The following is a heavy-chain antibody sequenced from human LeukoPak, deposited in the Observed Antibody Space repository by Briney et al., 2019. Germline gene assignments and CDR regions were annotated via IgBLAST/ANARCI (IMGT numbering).Heavy chain of an antibody. Sequence: AGGSLRLSCAASGFTLSYYCMHWVRQAPGKGLEWVSVSSHDGRKQYYADSVRGRFTISRDNSKKTLSMQMASLRLEDTAVYHCANVTTLLMAEFDSGGEGTMVSVS. D-gene: IGHD4-11*01. V-gene: IGHV3-30*18. J-gene: IGHJ3*01. CDR3: ANVTTLLMAEFDS. CDR2: SSHDGRKQ. CDR1: GFTLSYYC.